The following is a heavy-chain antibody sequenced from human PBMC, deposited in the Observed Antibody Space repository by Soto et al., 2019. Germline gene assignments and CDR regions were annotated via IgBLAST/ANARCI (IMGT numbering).Heavy chain of an antibody. Sequence: QVHLVQSGAEEKKPGASVRVSCKASGYRFTDYPIHWVRQAPGQRLEWMGWINAGNGNTKYSQKFQDRVTISSDTSASTADMDLGSLRSEDTALYYCARGEMAAAGYYYGMDVWGQGTTVTVSS. CDR1: GYRFTDYP. D-gene: IGHD6-13*01. CDR2: INAGNGNT. J-gene: IGHJ6*02. V-gene: IGHV1-3*05. CDR3: ARGEMAAAGYYYGMDV.